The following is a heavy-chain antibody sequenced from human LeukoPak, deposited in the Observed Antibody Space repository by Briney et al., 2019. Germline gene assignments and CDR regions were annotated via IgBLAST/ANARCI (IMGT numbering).Heavy chain of an antibody. D-gene: IGHD6-6*01. J-gene: IGHJ4*02. Sequence: PGRSLRLSCAASGFTFDDYAMHWVRQAPGKGLEWVSAISGSGGSTYYADSVKGRFTISRDNSKNTLYLQMNSLRAEDTAVYYCAKEEVAARTLIPEFDYWGQGTLVTVSS. CDR1: GFTFDDYA. CDR3: AKEEVAARTLIPEFDY. CDR2: ISGSGGST. V-gene: IGHV3-23*01.